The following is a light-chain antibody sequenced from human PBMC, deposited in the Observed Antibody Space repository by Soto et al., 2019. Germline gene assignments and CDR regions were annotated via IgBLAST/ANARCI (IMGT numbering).Light chain of an antibody. CDR3: QQYADWPRT. V-gene: IGKV3-15*01. CDR2: KTS. J-gene: IGKJ4*01. CDR1: RTIGTN. Sequence: IVMTQSPATVPVSPGESTSLSCRASRTIGTNLGWYQQKPGQAPRLLISKTSNRATGVPARFSGNGSGTEFTLTIISLQSEDTAVYYCQQYADWPRTVGGGT.